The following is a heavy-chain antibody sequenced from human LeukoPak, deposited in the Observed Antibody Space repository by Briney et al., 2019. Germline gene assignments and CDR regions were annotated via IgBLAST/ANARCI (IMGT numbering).Heavy chain of an antibody. CDR2: IYHSGSP. J-gene: IGHJ5*02. Sequence: NPSETLSLTCAVSGCSISSASYWGWIRQPPGKGLEWIGNIYHSGSPYYNPSLKSRVTISVDTSKNQFSLKLSSVTAADTAVYYCARLLGRWFDPWGQGTLVTVSS. D-gene: IGHD7-27*01. V-gene: IGHV4-38-2*01. CDR3: ARLLGRWFDP. CDR1: GCSISSASY.